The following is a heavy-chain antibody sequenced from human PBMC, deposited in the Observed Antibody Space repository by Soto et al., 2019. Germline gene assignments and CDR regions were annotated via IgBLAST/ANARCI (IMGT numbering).Heavy chain of an antibody. D-gene: IGHD1-26*01. CDR2: IWYDGRNK. CDR1: GFTFSSYG. J-gene: IGHJ6*02. V-gene: IGHV3-33*01. Sequence: QVQLVESGGGVVQPGRSLRLSCAASGFTFSSYGMHWVRQARGKALEWGAVIWYDGRNKYYADSVKGRFTISRDNSKNTLYLQMTSLRAEDTAVYYCARDFRWDYYYYGMDVWCQGTTVTVSS. CDR3: ARDFRWDYYYYGMDV.